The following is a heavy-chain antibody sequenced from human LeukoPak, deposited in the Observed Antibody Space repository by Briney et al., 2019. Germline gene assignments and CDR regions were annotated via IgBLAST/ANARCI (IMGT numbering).Heavy chain of an antibody. CDR3: ARDEGLTIGYYFDY. Sequence: ASVKVSFKASGYTFTDYYIHWVRQAPGQGLEWMGWIKPNSGDTIYAQKFQDRVTMTRDTSISTAYMELSRLRYDDTAVYYCARDEGLTIGYYFDYWGQGTLVTVSS. CDR2: IKPNSGDT. J-gene: IGHJ4*02. CDR1: GYTFTDYY. V-gene: IGHV1-2*02. D-gene: IGHD3-10*01.